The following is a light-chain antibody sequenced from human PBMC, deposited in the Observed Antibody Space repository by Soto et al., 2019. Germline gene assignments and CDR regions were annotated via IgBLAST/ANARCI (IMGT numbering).Light chain of an antibody. V-gene: IGLV1-44*01. CDR2: SNN. CDR3: AAWDDGLNGWV. J-gene: IGLJ3*02. Sequence: QSVLTQPPSASGTPGQKVTISCSGSSSNIGSNTVNWYQQVPGTAPKLLVYSNNQRPSGVPDRFSGSKSGTSASLAISGLQSEDEADYYCAAWDDGLNGWVFGGGTKVTVL. CDR1: SSNIGSNT.